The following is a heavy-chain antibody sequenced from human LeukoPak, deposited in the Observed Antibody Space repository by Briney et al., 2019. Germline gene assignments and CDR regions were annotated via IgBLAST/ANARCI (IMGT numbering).Heavy chain of an antibody. V-gene: IGHV1-69*01. Sequence: SVKVSCKASGGTFSSYAISWVRQAPGQGLEWMGGIIPIFGTANYAQKFQGRVTITADESTSTAYMELSSLRSEDTAVYYCARVVVAATHLWFDPWGQGTLVTVSS. J-gene: IGHJ5*02. CDR2: IIPIFGTA. CDR3: ARVVVAATHLWFDP. CDR1: GGTFSSYA. D-gene: IGHD2-15*01.